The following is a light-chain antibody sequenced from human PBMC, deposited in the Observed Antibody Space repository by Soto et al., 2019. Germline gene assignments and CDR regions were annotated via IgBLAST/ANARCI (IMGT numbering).Light chain of an antibody. CDR3: QQRYTWPLT. Sequence: EIVLTQSPDTLSLSPGERAALSCRASQSVSAFLAWYQQKPGQAPRLLIYDASNRATGIPARFSGSGSGTDFTLTISSLEPEDFAVYYCQQRYTWPLTFGGGTKLEIK. J-gene: IGKJ4*01. V-gene: IGKV3-11*01. CDR1: QSVSAF. CDR2: DAS.